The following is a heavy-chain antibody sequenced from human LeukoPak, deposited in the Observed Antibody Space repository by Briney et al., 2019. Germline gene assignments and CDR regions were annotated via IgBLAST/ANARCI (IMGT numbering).Heavy chain of an antibody. CDR2: TYYRSKWYT. CDR1: GDSVSSDSAA. CDR3: ARETYNDFSRWFDP. V-gene: IGHV6-1*01. Sequence: SQTLSLTCAISGDSVSSDSAAWNWIRQSPSRGLEWLGRTYYRSKWYTDYAVSVKSRMTINPDTSKNQFSLKLTSVTAADTAVYYCARETYNDFSRWFDPWGQGTLVTVSS. D-gene: IGHD3-3*01. J-gene: IGHJ5*02.